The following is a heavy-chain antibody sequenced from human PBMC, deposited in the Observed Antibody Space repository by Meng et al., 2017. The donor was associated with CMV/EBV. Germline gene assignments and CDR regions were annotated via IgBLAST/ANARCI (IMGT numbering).Heavy chain of an antibody. Sequence: GESLKISCAASGFTFSSYWMSWVRQAPGKGLEWVANIKQDGSEKYYVDSVNGRFTITRDNAKNSLYLEMNILRPEDTAVYYCAFIGEMATIDYWGQGTLVTVSS. CDR1: GFTFSSYW. CDR3: AFIGEMATIDY. J-gene: IGHJ4*02. D-gene: IGHD5-24*01. V-gene: IGHV3-7*01. CDR2: IKQDGSEK.